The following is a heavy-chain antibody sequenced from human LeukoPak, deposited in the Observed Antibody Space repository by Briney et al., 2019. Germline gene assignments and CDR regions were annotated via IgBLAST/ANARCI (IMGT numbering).Heavy chain of an antibody. CDR2: ISSSGSTI. Sequence: GGSLRLSCAASGFTFSDYYMSWIRQAPGKGLEWVSYISSSGSTIYYADSVKGRFAISRDNAKNSLYLQMNSLRAEDTAVYYCAREYSGSYYAFDYWGQGTLVTVSS. CDR1: GFTFSDYY. V-gene: IGHV3-11*01. J-gene: IGHJ4*02. CDR3: AREYSGSYYAFDY. D-gene: IGHD1-26*01.